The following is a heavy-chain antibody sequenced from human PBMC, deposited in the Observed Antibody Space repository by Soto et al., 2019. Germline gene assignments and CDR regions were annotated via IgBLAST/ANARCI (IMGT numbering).Heavy chain of an antibody. CDR2: ISAYNGNT. J-gene: IGHJ4*02. Sequence: VASVKVSCKASGYTFTSYGISWVRQAPGQELEWMGWISAYNGNTNYAQKLQGRVTMTTDTSTSTAYMELRSLRSDDTAVYYCARDYDSSGYYSRAFDYWGQGTLVTVSS. CDR3: ARDYDSSGYYSRAFDY. V-gene: IGHV1-18*04. D-gene: IGHD3-22*01. CDR1: GYTFTSYG.